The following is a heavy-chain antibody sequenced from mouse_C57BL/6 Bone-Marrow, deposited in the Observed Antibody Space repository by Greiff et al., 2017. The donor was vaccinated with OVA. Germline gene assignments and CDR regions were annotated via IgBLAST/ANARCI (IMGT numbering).Heavy chain of an antibody. D-gene: IGHD3-1*01. CDR2: ISDGGSYT. CDR3: ARGGSMDY. J-gene: IGHJ4*01. V-gene: IGHV5-4*03. Sequence: EVKLVESGGGLVKPGGSLKLSCAVSGFTFSSYAMSWVRQTPEKRLEWVATISDGGSYTYYPDNVKGRFTISRDNAKNNLYLQMSHLKSEDTAMYYCARGGSMDYWGQGTSVTVSS. CDR1: GFTFSSYA.